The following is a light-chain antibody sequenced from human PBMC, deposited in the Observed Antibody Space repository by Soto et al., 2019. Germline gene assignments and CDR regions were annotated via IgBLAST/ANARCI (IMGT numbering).Light chain of an antibody. V-gene: IGLV2-14*03. CDR1: SSGVGAYNY. CDR2: EVS. CDR3: SSFAGSRVLV. Sequence: QSALTQPASVSGSPGQSITISCTGTSSGVGAYNYVSWYQQHPGKAPKLIIYEVSDRPSGVSNRFSGSKSGNTASLTISGLQAEDEADYYCSSFAGSRVLVLGGGTKLTVL. J-gene: IGLJ2*01.